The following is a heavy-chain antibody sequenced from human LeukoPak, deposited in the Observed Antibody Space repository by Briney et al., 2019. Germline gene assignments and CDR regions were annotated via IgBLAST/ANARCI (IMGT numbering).Heavy chain of an antibody. Sequence: SETLSLTCTVSGGSISSSRYYWGWIRQPPGKGLEWIGSIYYSGSTYYNPSLKSRVTISVDTYKNQFSLKLSSVTAADTDVYYCASGYSGYDPAPFDYWGQGTLVTVSS. D-gene: IGHD5-12*01. CDR3: ASGYSGYDPAPFDY. CDR2: IYYSGST. CDR1: GGSISSSRYY. V-gene: IGHV4-39*01. J-gene: IGHJ4*02.